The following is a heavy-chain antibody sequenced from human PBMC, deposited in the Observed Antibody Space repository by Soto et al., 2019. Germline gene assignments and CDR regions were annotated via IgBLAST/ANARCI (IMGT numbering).Heavy chain of an antibody. J-gene: IGHJ5*02. D-gene: IGHD1-20*01. CDR2: SYYSGTS. V-gene: IGHV4-39*01. CDR1: GGSLPVPSYY. Sequence: SGTLSLTCRFSGGSLPVPSYYLAWIPQTPGKGLEWVGSSYYSGTSYFNPALKGRVTISVDTSTNQFSLRLTSVTAADTAVYYCTRRYNWNDYYFDPWGQGTLVTVSS. CDR3: TRRYNWNDYYFDP.